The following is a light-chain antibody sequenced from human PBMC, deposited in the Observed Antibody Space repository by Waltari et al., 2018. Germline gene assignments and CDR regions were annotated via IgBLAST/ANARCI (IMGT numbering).Light chain of an antibody. V-gene: IGLV2-14*03. CDR3: TSYTSSHSLV. J-gene: IGLJ1*01. Sequence: QSALTQPASVSGSPGQSITISCPGTSRAVGGYAWVSWHQQHPDKAPKVVILDVSYRPSWVSNRFSGSKSGNTASLTISGLQAEDEADYYCTSYTSSHSLVFGTGTKVTVL. CDR2: DVS. CDR1: SRAVGGYAW.